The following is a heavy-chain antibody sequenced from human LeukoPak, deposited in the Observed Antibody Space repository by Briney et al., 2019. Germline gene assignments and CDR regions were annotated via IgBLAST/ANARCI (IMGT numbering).Heavy chain of an antibody. CDR3: ARDLYDSSGYYGY. J-gene: IGHJ4*02. V-gene: IGHV1-69*04. Sequence: ASVKVSCKASGGTFSSYAISWVRQAPGQGLEWMGRIIPILGIANYAQKFQGRVTITADKSTSTAYMELSSLRSEDTAVYYCARDLYDSSGYYGYWGQGTLVTVSS. CDR2: IIPILGIA. D-gene: IGHD3-22*01. CDR1: GGTFSSYA.